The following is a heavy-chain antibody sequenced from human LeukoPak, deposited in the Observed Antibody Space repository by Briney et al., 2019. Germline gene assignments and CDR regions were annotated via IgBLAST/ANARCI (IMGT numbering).Heavy chain of an antibody. CDR3: ARQKYGDYYFDY. D-gene: IGHD4-17*01. J-gene: IGHJ4*02. Sequence: GESLKISRKVSGPSFTNFWITWVRQMPGKGLEWMGIIFPGDSETRYSPSFQGQVTISADKSISTAYLQWSSLKASDTAMYYCARQKYGDYYFDYWGQGTLVTVSS. CDR2: IFPGDSET. CDR1: GPSFTNFW. V-gene: IGHV5-51*01.